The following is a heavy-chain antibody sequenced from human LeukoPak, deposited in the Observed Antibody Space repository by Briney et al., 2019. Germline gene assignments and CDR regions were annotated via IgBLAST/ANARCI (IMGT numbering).Heavy chain of an antibody. CDR3: VRGSRGDFEI. J-gene: IGHJ3*02. D-gene: IGHD3-16*01. V-gene: IGHV3-7*01. CDR2: IKQDGSEI. Sequence: GGSLRLSCAASGFTFSSYWMNWVRQAPGKGLEWVANIKQDGSEIHYVDSVKGRFTISRDNAKNSLYLQMSSLRAEDTAVYYCVRGSRGDFEIWGQGTMVIVSS. CDR1: GFTFSSYW.